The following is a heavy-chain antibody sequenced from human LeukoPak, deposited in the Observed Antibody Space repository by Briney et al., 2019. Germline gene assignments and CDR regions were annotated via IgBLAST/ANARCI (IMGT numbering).Heavy chain of an antibody. D-gene: IGHD1-14*01. CDR3: AKPARTDYADY. CDR1: GFTFSSYA. Sequence: GGTLRLSCAASGFTFSSYAMNWVRQAPGKGLEWVSAISGSGGRTHYADSVKGRFTISRDNSKNTLYLQMNSLRAEDTAVDYCAKPARTDYADYWGQGTLVTVSS. V-gene: IGHV3-23*01. CDR2: ISGSGGRT. J-gene: IGHJ4*02.